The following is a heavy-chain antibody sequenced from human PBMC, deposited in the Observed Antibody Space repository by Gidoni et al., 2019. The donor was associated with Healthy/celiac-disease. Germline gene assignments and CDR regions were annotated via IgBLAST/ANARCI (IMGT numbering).Heavy chain of an antibody. J-gene: IGHJ4*02. CDR2: IYYSGST. D-gene: IGHD6-13*01. CDR3: ASATAAAGHDY. V-gene: IGHV4-31*03. Sequence: QVQLQESGPGLVKPSQTLSLTCTFSVGSITSGGYYWSWIRQHPGKGLEWIGYIYYSGSTYYNPSLKSRVTIAVDTSKNQFSLKLNSVTAADTAVYYCASATAAAGHDYWGQGTLVTVSS. CDR1: VGSITSGGYY.